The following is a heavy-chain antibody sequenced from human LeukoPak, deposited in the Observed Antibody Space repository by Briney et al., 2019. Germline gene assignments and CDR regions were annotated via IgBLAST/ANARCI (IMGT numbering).Heavy chain of an antibody. Sequence: PGGSLRLSCAASGFTFSNAWMSWVRQAPGKGLEWVGRIKSKTDGGTTDYAAPVKGRFTISRDDSKNTLYLQMNSLKTEDTAVYYCTTAYYYGSGSYYRYFQHWGQGTLVTVSS. CDR1: GFTFSNAW. CDR2: IKSKTDGGTT. V-gene: IGHV3-15*01. CDR3: TTAYYYGSGSYYRYFQH. J-gene: IGHJ1*01. D-gene: IGHD3-10*01.